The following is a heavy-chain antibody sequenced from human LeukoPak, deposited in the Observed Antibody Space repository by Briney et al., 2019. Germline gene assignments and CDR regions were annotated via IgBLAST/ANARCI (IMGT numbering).Heavy chain of an antibody. J-gene: IGHJ5*02. D-gene: IGHD6-6*01. Sequence: ETLSLTCAVYGGSFSGYYWSWIRQPPGKGLEWIGEINHSGSTNYNPSLKSRVTISVDTSKNQFSLKLSSVTAADTAVYYCAREGSSSSGEYNWFDPWGQGTLVTVSS. V-gene: IGHV4-34*01. CDR1: GGSFSGYY. CDR3: AREGSSSSGEYNWFDP. CDR2: INHSGST.